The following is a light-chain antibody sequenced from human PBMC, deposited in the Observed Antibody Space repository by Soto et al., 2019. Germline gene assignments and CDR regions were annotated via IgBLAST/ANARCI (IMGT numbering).Light chain of an antibody. Sequence: EIVLTQSPATLSLSPGERATLSCRASQSISSFLAWYQQKPGQAPRLLIYDASKRATGIPARFSGSGSGTDFTLTISSLEPEDFAVYYCQQCNNWPLTFGQGTRLEIK. V-gene: IGKV3-11*01. CDR2: DAS. CDR1: QSISSF. J-gene: IGKJ5*01. CDR3: QQCNNWPLT.